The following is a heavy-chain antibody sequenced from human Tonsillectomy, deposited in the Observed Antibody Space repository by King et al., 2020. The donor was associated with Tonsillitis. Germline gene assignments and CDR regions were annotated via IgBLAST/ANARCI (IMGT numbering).Heavy chain of an antibody. V-gene: IGHV3-23*04. CDR2: IGGSTGST. CDR3: AKDAGVVPSATYHFDY. J-gene: IGHJ4*02. Sequence: QLVQSGGGLVQPGGSLRLSCAASGFTFSSYSMNWVRQAPGKGLEWVSGIGGSTGSTYYADSVKGRFTISRDNSKNTLYLQINSLRAEDTAVYYCAKDAGVVPSATYHFDYWGQGTLVTVSS. CDR1: GFTFSSYS. D-gene: IGHD2-2*01.